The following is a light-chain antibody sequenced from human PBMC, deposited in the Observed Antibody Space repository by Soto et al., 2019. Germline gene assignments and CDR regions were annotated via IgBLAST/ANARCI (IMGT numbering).Light chain of an antibody. Sequence: DIQMTQSPSSLSTSVGDRVTLSCRASQGIRNSLAWYQQIPGKVHKLLIYAAYTLPSGVPSRFSGSGSGKYFTLTISSLQTEDVATYCGKKYNSAPFTVGQGTKLEFK. CDR1: QGIRNS. V-gene: IGKV1-27*01. CDR3: KKYNSAPFT. CDR2: AAY. J-gene: IGKJ2*01.